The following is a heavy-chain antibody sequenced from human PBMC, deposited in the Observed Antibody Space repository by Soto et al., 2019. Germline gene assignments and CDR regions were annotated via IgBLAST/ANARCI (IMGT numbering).Heavy chain of an antibody. J-gene: IGHJ2*01. V-gene: IGHV3-23*01. Sequence: EVQLLESGGGLVQPGGSLRLSCAASGFTFRDYAMSWVRQAPGKGLQWVSDISSNGGGTFYADSVKGRFTISRDNSKNSLHLKMNRLSEGNTDIYDWGKRHRGKLESWNYDGWGRRSLVTVSS. CDR2: ISSNGGGT. D-gene: IGHD3-10*01. CDR1: GFTFRDYA. CDR3: GKRHRGKLESWNYDG.